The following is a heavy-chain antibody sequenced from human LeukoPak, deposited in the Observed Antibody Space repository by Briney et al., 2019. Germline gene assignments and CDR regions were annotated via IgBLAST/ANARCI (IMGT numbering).Heavy chain of an antibody. CDR3: ARDQDSAMGNDDWFDP. J-gene: IGHJ5*02. Sequence: PSETLSLTCTVSGGSISSYYWSWIRQPAGKGLEWIGRIYTSGSTNYNPSLKSRVTMSVDTSKNQFSLKLSSVTAADTAVYYCARDQDSAMGNDDWFDPWGQGTLVTVSS. CDR2: IYTSGST. V-gene: IGHV4-4*07. D-gene: IGHD5-18*01. CDR1: GGSISSYY.